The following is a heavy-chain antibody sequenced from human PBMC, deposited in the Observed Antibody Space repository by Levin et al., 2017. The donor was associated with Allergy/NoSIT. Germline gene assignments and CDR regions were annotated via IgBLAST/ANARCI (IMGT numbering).Heavy chain of an antibody. D-gene: IGHD5-12*01. Sequence: PGESLKISCSASGFTFSSYAMHWVRQAPGKGLEYVSAISSNGGSTYYADSVKGRFTISRDNSKNTLYLQMSSLRAEDTAVYYCVKDSEEVATYFDYWGQGTLVTVSS. J-gene: IGHJ4*02. CDR3: VKDSEEVATYFDY. CDR2: ISSNGGST. CDR1: GFTFSSYA. V-gene: IGHV3-64D*06.